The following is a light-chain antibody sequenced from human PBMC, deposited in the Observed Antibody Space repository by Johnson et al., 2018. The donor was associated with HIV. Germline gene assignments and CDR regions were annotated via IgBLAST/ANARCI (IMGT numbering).Light chain of an antibody. CDR1: SSNIGNNY. CDR2: ENN. V-gene: IGLV1-51*02. J-gene: IGLJ1*01. Sequence: QSVLTQSPSVSAAPGQKVTISCSGSSSNIGNNYVSWYQQLPGTAPKLLIYENNKRPSGIPDRFSGSKSGTSATLGITGLQTGDEDDYYCGTWDSSLSAGYVFGTGTKVTVL. CDR3: GTWDSSLSAGYV.